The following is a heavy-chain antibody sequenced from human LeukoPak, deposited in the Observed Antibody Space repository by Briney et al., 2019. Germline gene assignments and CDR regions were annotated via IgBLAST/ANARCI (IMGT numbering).Heavy chain of an antibody. Sequence: AGVSLRRSCAASGFTCSNYWMRWLRQAPGKGLEWVANIKEDGREENYVDSVKARFTISRDSAKSSVYLQMNSLRVEDTAVYFCVGAPNRDFLDVWGHGALVTVSS. CDR2: IKEDGREE. CDR3: VGAPNRDFLDV. J-gene: IGHJ4*01. V-gene: IGHV3-7*01. D-gene: IGHD1-14*01. CDR1: GFTCSNYW.